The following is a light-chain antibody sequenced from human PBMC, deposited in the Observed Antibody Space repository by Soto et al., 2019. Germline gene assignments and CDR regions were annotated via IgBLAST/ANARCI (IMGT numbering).Light chain of an antibody. J-gene: IGKJ2*01. Sequence: EIVMTQSPATLSVSPGETATLSCRASQSVNNNLAWYQHRPGQAPRLLIYGASTRATGIPARFSGSGFGTEFTLTISSLQSEDFGVYSCLQYNHWHAFGQGTKLELK. V-gene: IGKV3-15*01. CDR2: GAS. CDR1: QSVNNN. CDR3: LQYNHWHA.